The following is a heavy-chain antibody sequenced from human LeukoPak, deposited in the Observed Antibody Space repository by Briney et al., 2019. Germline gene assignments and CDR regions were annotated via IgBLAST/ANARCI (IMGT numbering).Heavy chain of an antibody. D-gene: IGHD3-3*01. V-gene: IGHV4-39*01. CDR1: GGSISSSSYY. Sequence: SETLSLTCTVSGGSISSSSYYWGWIRPPPGKGLEWIGSIYYSGSTYYNPSLKSRVTISVDTSKNQFSLKLSSVAAADTAVYYCARQKYDFWSGIRDAFDIWGQGTMVTVSS. J-gene: IGHJ3*02. CDR2: IYYSGST. CDR3: ARQKYDFWSGIRDAFDI.